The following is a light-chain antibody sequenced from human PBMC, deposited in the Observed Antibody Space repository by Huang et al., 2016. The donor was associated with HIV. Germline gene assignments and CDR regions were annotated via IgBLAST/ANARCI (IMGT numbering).Light chain of an antibody. Sequence: EIVMTQSPATLSVSPGERATLSCRASQSVSSNLAWYQHKPGQAPRLLIYAASARDSGIPARVSGSGSGTEFTLTISSLQSEDFAVYYCHQYNNWPQTFGQGTKVEIK. CDR3: HQYNNWPQT. CDR1: QSVSSN. CDR2: AAS. V-gene: IGKV3-15*01. J-gene: IGKJ1*01.